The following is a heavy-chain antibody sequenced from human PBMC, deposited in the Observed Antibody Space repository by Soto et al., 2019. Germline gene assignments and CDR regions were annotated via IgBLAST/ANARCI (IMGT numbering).Heavy chain of an antibody. CDR3: AKDDLRGYSYGTFDY. CDR1: GFTFSSYG. J-gene: IGHJ4*02. Sequence: VQLVESGGGLVKPGGSLRLSCAASGFTFSSYGMHWVRQAPGKGLEWVAVISYDGSNKYSADSVKGRFTISRDNSKNTLYLQMNSLRAEDTAVYYCAKDDLRGYSYGTFDYWGQGTLVTVSS. D-gene: IGHD5-18*01. CDR2: ISYDGSNK. V-gene: IGHV3-30*18.